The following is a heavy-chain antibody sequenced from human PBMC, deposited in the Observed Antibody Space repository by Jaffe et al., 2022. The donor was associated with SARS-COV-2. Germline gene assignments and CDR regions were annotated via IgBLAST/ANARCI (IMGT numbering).Heavy chain of an antibody. CDR1: GFTFSPYS. J-gene: IGHJ3*01. CDR2: IGTSSSPI. CDR3: ARRDPRSHAFDF. V-gene: IGHV3-48*01. Sequence: EVQLVESGGGLVQPGGSLRLSCAASGFTFSPYSMNWVRQAPGKGLEWISYIGTSSSPIHYADSVKGRFTISRDNAKNSLYLQMNSLRAEDTAVYYCARRDPRSHAFDFWGQGTMVTVSS.